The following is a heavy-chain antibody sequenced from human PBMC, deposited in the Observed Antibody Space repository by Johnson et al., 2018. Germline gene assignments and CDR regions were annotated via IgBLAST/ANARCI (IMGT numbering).Heavy chain of an antibody. J-gene: IGHJ6*02. CDR2: ISSDGSMT. CDR3: ARDDNTGYSAGWHFYHYGMDV. CDR1: GLTINNFW. D-gene: IGHD6-19*01. Sequence: VQLVQSGGGLVQPGGSLRLSCAASGLTINNFWMHWVRQVPGKGLVWVSRISSDGSMTTYADTVRDRFTISRDNSKNTLFLQMNSLRVEDTAVYYCARDDNTGYSAGWHFYHYGMDVWGQGTTVIVSS. V-gene: IGHV3-74*01.